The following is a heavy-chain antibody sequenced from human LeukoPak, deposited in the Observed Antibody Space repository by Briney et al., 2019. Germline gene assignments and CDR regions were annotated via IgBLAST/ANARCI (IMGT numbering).Heavy chain of an antibody. CDR2: INYSGST. CDR1: GGSISSGGYY. J-gene: IGHJ4*02. Sequence: SETLSLTCTVSGGSISSGGYYWGWIRQPPGKGLEWIGSINYSGSTYASPSLKSRVTTSVDTSKNQFSLKLSSVTAADTAMYYCARTVAGKLVFDDWGQGTLVTVSS. CDR3: ARTVAGKLVFDD. V-gene: IGHV4-39*07. D-gene: IGHD6-19*01.